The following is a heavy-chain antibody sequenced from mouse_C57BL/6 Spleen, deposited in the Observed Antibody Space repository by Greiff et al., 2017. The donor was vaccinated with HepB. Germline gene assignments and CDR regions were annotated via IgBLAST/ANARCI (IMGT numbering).Heavy chain of an antibody. CDR1: GYTFTSYT. J-gene: IGHJ4*01. V-gene: IGHV1-4*01. Sequence: VKLMESGAELARPGASVKMSCKASGYTFTSYTMHWVKQRPGQGLEWIGYINPSSGYTKYNQKFKDKATLTADKSSSTAYMQLSSLTSEDSAVYYCARSGSSYFYAMDYWGQGTSVTVSS. D-gene: IGHD1-1*01. CDR3: ARSGSSYFYAMDY. CDR2: INPSSGYT.